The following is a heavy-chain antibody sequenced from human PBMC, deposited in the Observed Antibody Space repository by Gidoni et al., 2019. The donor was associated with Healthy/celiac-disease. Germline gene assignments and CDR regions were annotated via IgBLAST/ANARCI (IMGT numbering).Heavy chain of an antibody. CDR3: ARGAWYYGSGSYYNGRFDP. J-gene: IGHJ5*02. CDR1: GGSFSGYY. V-gene: IGHV4-34*01. Sequence: QVQLQPWGAGLLKPSETLSLTCAVYGGSFSGYYWNWIRQPPGKGLEWIGEINHSGSTNYNPSLKSRVTISVDTSKNQFSLKLSSVTAADTAVYYCARGAWYYGSGSYYNGRFDPWGQGTLVTVSS. CDR2: INHSGST. D-gene: IGHD3-10*01.